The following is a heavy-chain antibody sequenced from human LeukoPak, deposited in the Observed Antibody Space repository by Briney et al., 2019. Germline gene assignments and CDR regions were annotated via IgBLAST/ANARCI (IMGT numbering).Heavy chain of an antibody. D-gene: IGHD3-9*01. V-gene: IGHV1-18*01. Sequence: ASVKVSCKAPGYTFTSYGISWVRQAPGQGLEWMGWISAYNGNTNYAQKFQGRVTMTTDTSTSTAYMELRSLRSDDTAVYYCARYASETYYYYMDVWGKGTAVTVSS. CDR2: ISAYNGNT. J-gene: IGHJ6*03. CDR1: GYTFTSYG. CDR3: ARYASETYYYYMDV.